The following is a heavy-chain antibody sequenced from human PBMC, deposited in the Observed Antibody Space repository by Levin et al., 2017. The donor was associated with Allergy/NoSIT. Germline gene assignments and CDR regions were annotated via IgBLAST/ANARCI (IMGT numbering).Heavy chain of an antibody. J-gene: IGHJ4*02. D-gene: IGHD6-19*01. CDR3: ARSTIAVAYYFDY. V-gene: IGHV4-59*01. Sequence: MASETLSLTCTVSGGSISSYYWSWIRQPPGKGLEWIGYIYYSGSTNYNPSLKSRVTISVDTSKNQFSLKLSSVTAADTAVYYCARSTIAVAYYFDYWGQGTLVTVSS. CDR2: IYYSGST. CDR1: GGSISSYY.